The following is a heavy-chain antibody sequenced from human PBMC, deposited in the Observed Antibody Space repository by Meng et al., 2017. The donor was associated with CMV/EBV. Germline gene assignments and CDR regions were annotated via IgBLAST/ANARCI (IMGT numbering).Heavy chain of an antibody. Sequence: GESLKISCAASGFTFSSYAMHWVRQAPGKGLEWVAVISYDGSNKYYADSVKGRFTISRDNSKNTLYLHMNSLRAEDTAVYYCARDGAGGFLEWLLDFDYWGQGTLVTVSS. J-gene: IGHJ4*02. CDR3: ARDGAGGFLEWLLDFDY. V-gene: IGHV3-30-3*01. CDR2: ISYDGSNK. CDR1: GFTFSSYA. D-gene: IGHD3-3*01.